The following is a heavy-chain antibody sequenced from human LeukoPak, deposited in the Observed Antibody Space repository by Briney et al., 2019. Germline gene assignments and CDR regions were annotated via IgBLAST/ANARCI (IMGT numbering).Heavy chain of an antibody. D-gene: IGHD6-13*01. CDR2: ISAYNGNT. J-gene: IGHJ4*02. CDR3: ARDPTVMGSSWVDY. Sequence: ASVKVSCKASGYTFTSYGISWVRQAPGQGLEWKGWISAYNGNTNYAQKLQGRVTMTSDTSTSTAYMELRSLRSDDTAVYYCARDPTVMGSSWVDYWGQGTLVTVSS. CDR1: GYTFTSYG. V-gene: IGHV1-18*01.